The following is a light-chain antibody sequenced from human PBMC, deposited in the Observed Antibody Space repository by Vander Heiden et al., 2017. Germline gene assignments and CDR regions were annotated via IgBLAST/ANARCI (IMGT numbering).Light chain of an antibody. V-gene: IGKV1-39*01. Sequence: DIQMTQSPSSLPASVGDRVTLTCRTSHSILNYLNWYQQTPGKAPRLLIYSASNLQTGVQARFSGSGSGTEFTLTISNLQPEDFATYYCQQSFTNPLTFGGGSKLEVK. CDR2: SAS. J-gene: IGKJ4*01. CDR3: QQSFTNPLT. CDR1: HSILNY.